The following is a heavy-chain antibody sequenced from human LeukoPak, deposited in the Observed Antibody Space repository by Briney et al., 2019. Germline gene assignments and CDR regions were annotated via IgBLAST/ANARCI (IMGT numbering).Heavy chain of an antibody. CDR2: ISGSGGST. D-gene: IGHD2-15*01. Sequence: PGGSLRLSCAASGFIFSSYAMSRVRQAPGKGLEWVSAISGSGGSTYYADSVKGRFTISRDNSKNTLYLQMNSLRAEDTAVYYCAKGPRYCSGGSCDGVWDYWGQGTLVTVSS. CDR1: GFIFSSYA. J-gene: IGHJ4*02. V-gene: IGHV3-23*01. CDR3: AKGPRYCSGGSCDGVWDY.